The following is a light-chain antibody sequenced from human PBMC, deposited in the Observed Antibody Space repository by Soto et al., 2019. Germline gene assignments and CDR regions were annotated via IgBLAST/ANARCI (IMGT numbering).Light chain of an antibody. CDR2: AAS. Sequence: DIQMTQSPSSLSASVGDRVTITCGASQSISSYLNWYQQKPGKAPKLLIYAASSLQSGVPSRFSGSGSGTDFTLTISSLQPEDFASYYCQQSYISPSTFGQGTKVEIK. CDR3: QQSYISPST. J-gene: IGKJ1*01. CDR1: QSISSY. V-gene: IGKV1-39*01.